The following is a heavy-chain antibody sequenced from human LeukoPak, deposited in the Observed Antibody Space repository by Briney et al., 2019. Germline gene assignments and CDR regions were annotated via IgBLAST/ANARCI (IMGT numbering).Heavy chain of an antibody. D-gene: IGHD3-10*01. V-gene: IGHV4-30-4*08. CDR2: IYYSGST. Sequence: PSETLSLTCTVSGGSISSGDYYWSWIREPPGKGLEWIGYIYYSGSTYYNPSLKSRVTISVATSKNQFSLKLSSVTAADTAVYYCARDRRGGSGSYSPLGYWGQGTLVTVSS. J-gene: IGHJ4*02. CDR1: GGSISSGDYY. CDR3: ARDRRGGSGSYSPLGY.